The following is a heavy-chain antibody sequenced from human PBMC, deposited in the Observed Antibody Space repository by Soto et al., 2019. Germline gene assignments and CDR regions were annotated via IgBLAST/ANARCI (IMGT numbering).Heavy chain of an antibody. CDR3: ARTFNGYPDY. V-gene: IGHV2-70*01. Sequence: GSGPTLVNPTQTLTLTCSFSGFSLTSSGMCVSWIRQPPGKALEWLALIDWDDDKYYSTSLKTRLTISKDTSENQVVLTMSNMDPVDTATYYCARTFNGYPDYCGQGTLVTVSS. J-gene: IGHJ4*02. CDR1: GFSLTSSGMC. D-gene: IGHD5-18*01. CDR2: IDWDDDK.